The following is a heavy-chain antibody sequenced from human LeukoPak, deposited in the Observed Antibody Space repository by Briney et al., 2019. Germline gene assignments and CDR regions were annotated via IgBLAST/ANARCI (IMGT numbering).Heavy chain of an antibody. D-gene: IGHD5-18*01. CDR1: GYTFTSYG. CDR3: ARDGGTWIQLWLPSTTTFDY. V-gene: IGHV1-18*01. J-gene: IGHJ4*02. CDR2: ISAYNGNT. Sequence: ASVKVSCKASGYTFTSYGISWVRHVPGQVLEWMGWISAYNGNTNYAQSLQGRGTMTTDTSTSTAYMELRSLRSDDTAVYYCARDGGTWIQLWLPSTTTFDYWGQGTLVTVSS.